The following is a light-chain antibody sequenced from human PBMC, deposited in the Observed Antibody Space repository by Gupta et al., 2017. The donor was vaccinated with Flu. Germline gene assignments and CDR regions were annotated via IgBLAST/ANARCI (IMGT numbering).Light chain of an antibody. CDR3: MQATQGRT. V-gene: IGKV2-24*01. CDR1: QSLGHSDGNTY. J-gene: IGKJ1*01. Sequence: PVTLGQPAAISGRSRQSLGHSDGNTYLRWQQQRPGQPTRLLNDKISNRFAGVPDRCSGRGAGTDFTLKISRVEAEDVGVYYCMQATQGRTFGQGTKVEIK. CDR2: KIS.